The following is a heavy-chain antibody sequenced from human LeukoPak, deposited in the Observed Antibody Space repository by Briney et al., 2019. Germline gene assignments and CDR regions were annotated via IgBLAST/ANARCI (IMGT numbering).Heavy chain of an antibody. Sequence: RGSLRLSCAASGFTFSSYGMHWVRQAPGKGLEWVAFIRYDGSNKYYADSVKGRFTISRDNSKNTLYLQMNSLRAEDTAVYYCAKDLNRVTIFGVVTSTQYYFDYWGQGTLVTVSS. CDR2: IRYDGSNK. CDR3: AKDLNRVTIFGVVTSTQYYFDY. D-gene: IGHD3-3*01. V-gene: IGHV3-30*02. CDR1: GFTFSSYG. J-gene: IGHJ4*02.